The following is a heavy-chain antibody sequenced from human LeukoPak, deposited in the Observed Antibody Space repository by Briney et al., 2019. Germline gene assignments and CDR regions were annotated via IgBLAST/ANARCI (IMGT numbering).Heavy chain of an antibody. Sequence: GASAKVSCKASGYTFTDYYMHWVRQAPGQGLEWMGWINPKSGGTNHAQRFQGRVTMTRDTSISTAYMELSSLGSDDTAVYYCARQGGPMTVVVKVASDIWGQGTMVTVSS. CDR3: ARQGGPMTVVVKVASDI. V-gene: IGHV1-2*02. J-gene: IGHJ3*02. CDR1: GYTFTDYY. CDR2: INPKSGGT. D-gene: IGHD3-22*01.